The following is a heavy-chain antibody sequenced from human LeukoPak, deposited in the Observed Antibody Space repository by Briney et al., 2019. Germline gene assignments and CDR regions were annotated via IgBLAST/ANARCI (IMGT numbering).Heavy chain of an antibody. Sequence: GGSLRLSCVASGFTFRSYWMHWVRHTPGKGLVWVARISSDGSNTNYADSVKGRFTVSRDNAKSTLYLQMNSLRAEDTAVYYCAREYSSTWPFDYWGQGTLVTVSS. V-gene: IGHV3-74*01. D-gene: IGHD6-13*01. CDR3: AREYSSTWPFDY. CDR1: GFTFRSYW. CDR2: ISSDGSNT. J-gene: IGHJ4*02.